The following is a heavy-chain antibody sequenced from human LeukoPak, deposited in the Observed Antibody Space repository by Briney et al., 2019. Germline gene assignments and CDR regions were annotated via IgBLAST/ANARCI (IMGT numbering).Heavy chain of an antibody. V-gene: IGHV3-74*01. CDR1: GFTFSSHW. CDR2: LKSDGRST. D-gene: IGHD4-17*01. Sequence: GGSLRLSCAASGFTFSSHWMHWVRQAPGKGLVWVSRLKSDGRSTSYADSVKGRFTISRDNSKNTLYLQMNSLRAEDTAVYYCASQDDYGDYGQNVPDAFDIWGQGTMVTVSS. CDR3: ASQDDYGDYGQNVPDAFDI. J-gene: IGHJ3*02.